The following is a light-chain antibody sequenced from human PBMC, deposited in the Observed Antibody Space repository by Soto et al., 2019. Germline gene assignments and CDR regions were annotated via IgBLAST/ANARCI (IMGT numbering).Light chain of an antibody. V-gene: IGKV3-20*01. CDR2: GAS. Sequence: EVVMTQSPATLSVSPGERATLSCRASQSVSSSYLAWYQQKPGQAPRLLIFGASSRAAGIPDRFSGSGSGTDFTLTINRLEPEDFAVYYCQQYGSSLWTFGQGTKVDI. CDR1: QSVSSSY. J-gene: IGKJ1*01. CDR3: QQYGSSLWT.